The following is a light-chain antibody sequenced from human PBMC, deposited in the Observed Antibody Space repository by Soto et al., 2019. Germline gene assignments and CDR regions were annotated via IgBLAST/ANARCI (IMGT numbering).Light chain of an antibody. CDR2: AAS. Sequence: DIQMTQSPSSLSASVGDRVTTTCRASQSISSYLNWYQQKPGKAPKLLIYAASSLQSGVPSRFSGSGSGTDFTLTISSLPPEDFATYYCQQSYSTPPTFGQGTKVDIK. CDR3: QQSYSTPPT. CDR1: QSISSY. J-gene: IGKJ1*01. V-gene: IGKV1-39*01.